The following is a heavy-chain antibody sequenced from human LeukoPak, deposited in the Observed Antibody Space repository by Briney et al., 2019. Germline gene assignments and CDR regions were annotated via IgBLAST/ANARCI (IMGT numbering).Heavy chain of an antibody. D-gene: IGHD2-15*01. V-gene: IGHV4-34*01. CDR2: INHSGST. CDR3: ARGGFGYCSGGSCYLLFDY. CDR1: GGSFSGYY. Sequence: SETLSLTCAVYGGSFSGYYWSWIRQPPGKGLEWIGEINHSGSTNYNPSLKSRVTISVDTSKNQFSLKLSSVTAADTAVYYCARGGFGYCSGGSCYLLFDYWGQGTLVTVSS. J-gene: IGHJ4*02.